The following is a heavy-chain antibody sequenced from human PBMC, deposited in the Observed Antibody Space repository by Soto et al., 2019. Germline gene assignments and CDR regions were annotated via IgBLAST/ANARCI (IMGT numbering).Heavy chain of an antibody. CDR2: IYSGGST. CDR1: GFTVSSNY. Sequence: EVQLVESGGGLVQPGGSLRLSCAASGFTVSSNYMSWVRQAPGKGLEWVSVIYSGGSTYYADSVKGRFTISRDNSKNTLYLQMNSLRAEDTAVYYCARGGYSSSWSNWFDPWGQGTLVTVSS. J-gene: IGHJ5*02. V-gene: IGHV3-66*01. D-gene: IGHD6-13*01. CDR3: ARGGYSSSWSNWFDP.